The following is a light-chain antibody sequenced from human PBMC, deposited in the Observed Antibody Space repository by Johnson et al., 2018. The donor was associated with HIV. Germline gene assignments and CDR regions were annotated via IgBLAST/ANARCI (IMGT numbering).Light chain of an antibody. J-gene: IGLJ1*01. Sequence: QSVLTQPPSVSAAPGQKVTISCSGSSSNIGRNYVSWYQQLPGTAPKLLIYDNNKRPSGIPDRFSGSKSGTSATLGITGLQTGDEADYYCGTWDSSLGAWVFGTGTKVTVL. CDR1: SSNIGRNY. CDR2: DNN. CDR3: GTWDSSLGAWV. V-gene: IGLV1-51*01.